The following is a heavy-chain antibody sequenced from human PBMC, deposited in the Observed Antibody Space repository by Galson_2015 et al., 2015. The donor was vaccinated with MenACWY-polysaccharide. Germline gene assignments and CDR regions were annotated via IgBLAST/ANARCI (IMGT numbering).Heavy chain of an antibody. CDR1: GYILASYH. CDR3: ARAYCASDCSRDDFDI. CDR2: INPSRGST. D-gene: IGHD2-21*02. Sequence: SVKVSCKASGYILASYHMHWVRQAPGQGLEWMGIINPSRGSTTYAQKFQGRVTMTRDTSTRTVYMELSSLRSEDTAVYYCARAYCASDCSRDDFDIWGQGTMVTVSS. J-gene: IGHJ3*02. V-gene: IGHV1-46*01.